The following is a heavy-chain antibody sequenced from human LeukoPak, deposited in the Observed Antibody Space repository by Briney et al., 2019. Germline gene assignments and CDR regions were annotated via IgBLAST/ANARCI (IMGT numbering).Heavy chain of an antibody. CDR1: GFSVNINY. D-gene: IGHD2-2*01. Sequence: GGSLRLSCAASGFSVNINYMTWVRQAPGKGLECVSSLSFGGGTIYYADSVKGRFTISRDTSKNTLYLQMNSLRAEDTAIYYCAKEVVPGTSRSFDYWGQGTLVTVSS. CDR3: AKEVVPGTSRSFDY. J-gene: IGHJ4*02. V-gene: IGHV3-23*01. CDR2: LSFGGGTI.